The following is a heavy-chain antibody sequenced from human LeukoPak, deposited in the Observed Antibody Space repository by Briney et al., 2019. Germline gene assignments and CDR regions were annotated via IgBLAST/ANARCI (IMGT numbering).Heavy chain of an antibody. Sequence: ASVKVSCKASGYTFTGYYMHWVRQAPGQGLEWMGWISAYNGNTNYAQKLQGRVTMTTDTSTSTAYMELRSLRSDDTAVYYCARDYPYSGSPDAFDIWGQGTMVTVSS. CDR2: ISAYNGNT. CDR1: GYTFTGYY. CDR3: ARDYPYSGSPDAFDI. J-gene: IGHJ3*02. V-gene: IGHV1-18*04. D-gene: IGHD1-26*01.